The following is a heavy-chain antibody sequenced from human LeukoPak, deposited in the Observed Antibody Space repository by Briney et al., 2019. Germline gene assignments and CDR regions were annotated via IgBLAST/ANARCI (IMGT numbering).Heavy chain of an antibody. J-gene: IGHJ6*02. Sequence: GGSLRLSCAASGFTFSSYSMNWVRQAPGKGLEWVSSISSSSSYIYYADSVKDRFTISRDNAKNSLYLQMNSLRAEDTAVYYCARDSIVVVPAAFGMDVWGQGTTVTVS. CDR2: ISSSSSYI. D-gene: IGHD2-2*01. V-gene: IGHV3-21*01. CDR3: ARDSIVVVPAAFGMDV. CDR1: GFTFSSYS.